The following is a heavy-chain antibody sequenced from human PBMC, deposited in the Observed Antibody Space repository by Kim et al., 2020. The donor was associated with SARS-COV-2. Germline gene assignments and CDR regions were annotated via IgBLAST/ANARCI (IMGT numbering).Heavy chain of an antibody. CDR3: ATNYSRPWCFYY. CDR1: GFTFRNSG. D-gene: IGHD6-13*01. V-gene: IGHV3-23*03. CDR2: GFSGDSEST. J-gene: IGHJ4*01. Sequence: GGSLRLTCAVSGFTFRNSGFSWIRQAPGKGLEWVSVGFSGDSESTYYADSVKGRVTITRDNSKKTYLRLINSLRADDAAYYYWATNYSRPWCFYYWC.